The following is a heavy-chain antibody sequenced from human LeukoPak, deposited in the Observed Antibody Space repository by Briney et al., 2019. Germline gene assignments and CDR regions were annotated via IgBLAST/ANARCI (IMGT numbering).Heavy chain of an antibody. CDR3: ARSRVPAAKSRRWFDP. CDR2: INRSGST. V-gene: IGHV4-34*01. Sequence: PSETLSLTCAVYGGSFSGYYWSWIRQPPGKGLEWIGEINRSGSTNYNPSLKSRVTISVDTSKNQFSLKLSSVTAADTAVYYCARSRVPAAKSRRWFDPWGQGTLVTVSS. J-gene: IGHJ5*02. D-gene: IGHD2-2*01. CDR1: GGSFSGYY.